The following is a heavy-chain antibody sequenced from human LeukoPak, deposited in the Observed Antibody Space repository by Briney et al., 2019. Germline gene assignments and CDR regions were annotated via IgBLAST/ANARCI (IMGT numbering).Heavy chain of an antibody. Sequence: ASVKVSCKASGYTFTGYYMHWVRQAPGQGLEWMGWINPNSGGTNYAQKFQGRVTMTRDTSISTAYMELSRLRSDDTAVYYCALIAVVVVAAPNPDYWGQGTLVTVSS. J-gene: IGHJ4*02. CDR3: ALIAVVVVAAPNPDY. CDR2: INPNSGGT. D-gene: IGHD2-15*01. CDR1: GYTFTGYY. V-gene: IGHV1-2*02.